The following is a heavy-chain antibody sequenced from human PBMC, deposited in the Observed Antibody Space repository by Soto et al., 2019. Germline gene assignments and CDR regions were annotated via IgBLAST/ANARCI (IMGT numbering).Heavy chain of an antibody. Sequence: GGSLRLSCAASGFTFSSYGMHWVRQAPGKGLEWVAVIWYDGSNKYYADSVKGRFTISRDNSKNTLYLQMNSLRAEDTAVYYCARSSGRYFDWLLYPTYYYYGMDVWGQGTTVTVSS. CDR3: ARSSGRYFDWLLYPTYYYYGMDV. CDR2: IWYDGSNK. CDR1: GFTFSSYG. J-gene: IGHJ6*02. D-gene: IGHD3-9*01. V-gene: IGHV3-33*01.